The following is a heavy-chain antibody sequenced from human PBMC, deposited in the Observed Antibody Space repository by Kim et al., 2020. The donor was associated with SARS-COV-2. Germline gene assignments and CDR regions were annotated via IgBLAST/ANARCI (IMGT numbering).Heavy chain of an antibody. J-gene: IGHJ4*02. V-gene: IGHV4-4*09. Sequence: NYNPSRRSRVTISVDTSKNQFYLKLNSVTAADTAVYYWAKSSSNWDHFDSWGQGTLVTVSS. D-gene: IGHD1-1*01. CDR3: AKSSSNWDHFDS.